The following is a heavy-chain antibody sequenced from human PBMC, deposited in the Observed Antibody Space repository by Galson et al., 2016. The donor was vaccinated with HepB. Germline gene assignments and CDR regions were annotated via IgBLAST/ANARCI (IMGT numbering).Heavy chain of an antibody. Sequence: LRLSCAASGFTFSEYSMNWVRQAPGKGLEWVSSLSGSGSYIYYRESVQGRFNNSRDNAKNSLSLQMNSLRPEATAVYSCARDTPSDFHSYYFDLWGQGVLVTVSS. CDR2: LSGSGSYI. V-gene: IGHV3-21*01. J-gene: IGHJ4*02. CDR3: ARDTPSDFHSYYFDL. D-gene: IGHD2-21*01. CDR1: GFTFSEYS.